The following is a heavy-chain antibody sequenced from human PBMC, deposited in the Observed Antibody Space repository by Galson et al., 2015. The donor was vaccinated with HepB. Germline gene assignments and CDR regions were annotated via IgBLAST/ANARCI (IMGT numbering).Heavy chain of an antibody. CDR1: GFTFGSYS. Sequence: SLRLSCAASGFTFGSYSMNWVRQAPGKGLEWVSSISSSSSYIYYADSVKGRFTISRDNAKNSLYLQMNSLRAEDTAVYYCARDREGAYSSGWYYYYYYMDVWGKGTTVTVSS. D-gene: IGHD6-19*01. CDR2: ISSSSSYI. CDR3: ARDREGAYSSGWYYYYYYMDV. J-gene: IGHJ6*03. V-gene: IGHV3-21*01.